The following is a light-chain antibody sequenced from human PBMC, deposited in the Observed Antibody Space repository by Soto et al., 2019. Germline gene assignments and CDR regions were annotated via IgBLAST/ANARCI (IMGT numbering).Light chain of an antibody. V-gene: IGKV3-11*01. Sequence: VMTQSPATLSVSRGEGATLSCRATESINQNLAWYQQKPGQAPRLLIYDASNRATGIPARFSGSGSGTDFTLTISSLEPEDFAVYYSQQRSNWPTTFGQGTRLEIK. CDR1: ESINQN. CDR3: QQRSNWPTT. CDR2: DAS. J-gene: IGKJ5*01.